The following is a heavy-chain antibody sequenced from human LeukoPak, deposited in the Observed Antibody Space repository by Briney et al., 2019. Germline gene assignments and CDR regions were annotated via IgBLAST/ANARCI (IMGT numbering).Heavy chain of an antibody. J-gene: IGHJ4*02. CDR2: IYYSGNT. CDR1: AGSISSSTYY. CDR3: ARSARDSHFDY. V-gene: IGHV4-39*01. Sequence: PSETLSLTCTVSAGSISSSTYYWGWIRQPPGKGLEWIGSIYYSGNTYYNPSLKSRVTRSVDTSKNQFSLKLSSVTAADTAVYYCARSARDSHFDYWGQGTLVTVSS. D-gene: IGHD2-21*02.